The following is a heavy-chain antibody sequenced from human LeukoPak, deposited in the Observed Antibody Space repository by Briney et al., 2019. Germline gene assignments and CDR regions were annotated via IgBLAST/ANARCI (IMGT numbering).Heavy chain of an antibody. CDR2: ISSSGSNI. CDR1: GFTFSDYY. Sequence: GGSLRLSCAASGFTFSDYYMTWIRQAPGKGLEWVSYISSSGSNIYYAGSVKGRFTISRDNAKNSLYLQVNSLRAEDTAVYYCARAYFGSVSFHYYSYMDVWGRGTTVTVSS. CDR3: ARAYFGSVSFHYYSYMDV. D-gene: IGHD3-10*01. J-gene: IGHJ6*03. V-gene: IGHV3-11*04.